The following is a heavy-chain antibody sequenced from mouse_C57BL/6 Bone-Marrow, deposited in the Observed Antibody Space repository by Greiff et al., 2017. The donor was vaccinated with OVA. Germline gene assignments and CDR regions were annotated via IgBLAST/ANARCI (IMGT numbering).Heavy chain of an antibody. CDR3: ARGTLRYFDV. J-gene: IGHJ1*03. CDR1: GYTFTSYW. V-gene: IGHV1-69*01. D-gene: IGHD6-1*01. Sequence: QVQLQQPGAELVMPGASVKLSCKASGYTFTSYWMHWVKQRPGQGLEWIGEIDPSDSYTNYNQKFKGKSTSTVDKSSSTAYMQLSSLTSEDSAVYYCARGTLRYFDVWGTGTTVTVSS. CDR2: IDPSDSYT.